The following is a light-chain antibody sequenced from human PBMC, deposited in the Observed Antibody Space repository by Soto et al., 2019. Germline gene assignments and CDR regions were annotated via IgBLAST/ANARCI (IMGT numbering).Light chain of an antibody. CDR2: GAS. CDR1: QSVSSSY. Sequence: EIVLTQSPGTLSLSPGERVTLSCRASQSVSSSYLAWYQQKPGQAPRLLIYGASSRATGIPDRFSGSGSGTDFTFTISTPEPEDFAVYYCQQYGSSPPQTFGQGTKVEIK. J-gene: IGKJ1*01. CDR3: QQYGSSPPQT. V-gene: IGKV3-20*01.